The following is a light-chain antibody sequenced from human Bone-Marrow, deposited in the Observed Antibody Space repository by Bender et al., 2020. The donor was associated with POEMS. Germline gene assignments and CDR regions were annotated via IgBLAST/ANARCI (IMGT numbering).Light chain of an antibody. J-gene: IGLJ3*02. CDR2: EVT. CDR3: CSYAGRSSLV. Sequence: QSALTQPASVSGSPGQAITISCTGTSTDVGSYNVFSWYQQHPGKAPKLIIYEVTKRPSGVSHRFAGSKAGNTASLTISGLQAEDEADYYCCSYAGRSSLVFGGGTKLTVL. V-gene: IGLV2-23*02. CDR1: STDVGSYNV.